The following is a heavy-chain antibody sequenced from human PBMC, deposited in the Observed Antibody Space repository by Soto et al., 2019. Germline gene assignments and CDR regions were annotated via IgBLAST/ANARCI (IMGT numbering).Heavy chain of an antibody. D-gene: IGHD2-21*01. V-gene: IGHV1-46*01. Sequence: ASVKVSCKASGYTFTSYYMHWVRQAPGQGLEWMGIINPSGGSTSYAQKFQGRVTMTRDTSTSTVYMELSSLRSEDTAVYYCALEGHIVAYYYYGMDVWGQGTTVTV. CDR3: ALEGHIVAYYYYGMDV. CDR1: GYTFTSYY. J-gene: IGHJ6*02. CDR2: INPSGGST.